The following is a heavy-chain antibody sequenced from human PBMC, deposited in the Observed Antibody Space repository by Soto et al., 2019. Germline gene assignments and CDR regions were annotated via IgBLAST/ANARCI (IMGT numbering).Heavy chain of an antibody. D-gene: IGHD3-10*01. J-gene: IGHJ4*02. CDR1: GYTFTSYG. CDR3: ARTGFYYHGSGSPVAVDY. CDR2: ISAYNGNT. Sequence: QVQLVQSGAEVKKPGASVKVSCKASGYTFTSYGISWVRQAPGQGLEWMGWISAYNGNTHYAQKLQGRVTMTTDTSTSTAYMELRSLRSDDTAVYFCARTGFYYHGSGSPVAVDYWGQGTLVTVSS. V-gene: IGHV1-18*01.